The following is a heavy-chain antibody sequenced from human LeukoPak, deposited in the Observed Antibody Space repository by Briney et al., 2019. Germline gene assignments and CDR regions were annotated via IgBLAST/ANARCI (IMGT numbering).Heavy chain of an antibody. CDR1: GGTFSSYA. CDR2: IIPIFGTA. Sequence: ASVKVSCKASGGTFSSYAISWVRQAPGQGLEWMGGIIPIFGTANYAQKFQGRVTITTDESTSTAYMELSSLRSEDTAVYYCARGAIVVVPAAIPDYYYYYMDVWGKGTTVTVSS. D-gene: IGHD2-2*01. V-gene: IGHV1-69*05. CDR3: ARGAIVVVPAAIPDYYYYYMDV. J-gene: IGHJ6*03.